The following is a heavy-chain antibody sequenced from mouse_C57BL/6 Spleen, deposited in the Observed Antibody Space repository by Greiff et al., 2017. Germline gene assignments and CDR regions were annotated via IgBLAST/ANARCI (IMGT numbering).Heavy chain of an antibody. CDR1: GFNIKDDY. J-gene: IGHJ2*01. CDR3: IYSNYVLDY. V-gene: IGHV14-4*01. CDR2: LDPENGDT. Sequence: EVQLQQSGAELVRPGASVKLSCTASGFNIKDDYMHWVKQRPEQGLEWIGWLDPENGDTEYASKFQGKATITADTSSNTAYLQISSLTSEDTAVYYCIYSNYVLDYWGQGTTLTVSS. D-gene: IGHD2-5*01.